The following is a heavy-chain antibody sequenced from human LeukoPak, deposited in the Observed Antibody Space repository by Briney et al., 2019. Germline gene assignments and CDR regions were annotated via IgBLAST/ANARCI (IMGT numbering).Heavy chain of an antibody. CDR3: ARARGGTYGDFFDY. D-gene: IGHD1-26*01. Sequence: GGSLRLSCAASGFTVSSNYMSWVRQAPGKGLEWVSLIYAGGSTYYADAVKGRFTISRHNSKNTLHLQMNSLRAEDTAVYYCARARGGTYGDFFDYWGQGTLVTVSS. CDR1: GFTVSSNY. CDR2: IYAGGST. V-gene: IGHV3-53*04. J-gene: IGHJ4*02.